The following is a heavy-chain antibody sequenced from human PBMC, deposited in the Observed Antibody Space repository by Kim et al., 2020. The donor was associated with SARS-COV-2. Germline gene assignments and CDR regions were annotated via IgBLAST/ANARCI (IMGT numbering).Heavy chain of an antibody. V-gene: IGHV1-46*01. CDR1: GYTFTSYY. J-gene: IGHJ5*02. Sequence: ASVKVSCKASGYTFTSYYMHWVRQAPGQGLEWMGIINPSGGSTSYAQKFQGRVTMTRDTSTSTVYMELSSLRSEDTAVYYCARDSLGVSTSRYSGWFDPWGQGTLVTVSS. CDR2: INPSGGST. CDR3: ARDSLGVSTSRYSGWFDP. D-gene: IGHD2-2*02.